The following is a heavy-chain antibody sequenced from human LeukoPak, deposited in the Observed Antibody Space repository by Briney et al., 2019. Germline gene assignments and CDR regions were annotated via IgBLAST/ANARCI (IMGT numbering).Heavy chain of an antibody. CDR3: ARDETSRDSANWFDP. Sequence: GGSLRLSCAASGFTFSIYSMNWVRQAPGKGLEWVSSISSSSSYIYYADSVKGRFTISRDNAKNSLYLQMNSLRAEDTAVYYCARDETSRDSANWFDPWGQGTLVTVSS. D-gene: IGHD1-7*01. CDR2: ISSSSSYI. CDR1: GFTFSIYS. J-gene: IGHJ5*02. V-gene: IGHV3-21*01.